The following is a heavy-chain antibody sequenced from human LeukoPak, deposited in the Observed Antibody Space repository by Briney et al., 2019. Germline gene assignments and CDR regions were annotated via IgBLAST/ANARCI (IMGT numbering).Heavy chain of an antibody. CDR3: ARVLHYYSYYMDV. J-gene: IGHJ6*03. Sequence: SETLSLTCTVSGGSISSSSYYWGWIRQPPGKGLEWIGSIYYSGSTYYNPSLKSRVTISVDTSKNQFSLKLSSVTAADTAVYYCARVLHYYSYYMDVWGKGTTVTISS. V-gene: IGHV4-39*07. CDR1: GGSISSSSYY. CDR2: IYYSGST.